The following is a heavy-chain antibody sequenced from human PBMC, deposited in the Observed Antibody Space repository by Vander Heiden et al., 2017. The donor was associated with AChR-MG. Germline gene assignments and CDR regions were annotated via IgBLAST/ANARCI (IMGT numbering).Heavy chain of an antibody. CDR1: RFSFRSSW. V-gene: IGHV3-7*05. Sequence: EVQLVASGGGPVNPGGSLRPSCAASRFSFRSSWLHWVPPSPRRGLEGVAYINEDGSETYYVDSAKGRFTVSRDNARNSVTLQMNSLRDEDAAVYYCARDRWWGAFDIWGQGTVVTVYS. CDR3: ARDRWWGAFDI. J-gene: IGHJ3*02. D-gene: IGHD2-15*01. CDR2: INEDGSET.